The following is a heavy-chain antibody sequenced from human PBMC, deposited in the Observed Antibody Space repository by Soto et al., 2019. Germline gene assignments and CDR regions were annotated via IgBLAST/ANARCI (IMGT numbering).Heavy chain of an antibody. CDR1: GFRFSGYG. CDR3: AKDITSRPVGMDV. J-gene: IGHJ6*02. V-gene: IGHV3-30*18. Sequence: PGGSLRLSCAASGFRFSGYGMHWVRQAPGKGLEWLAAISNDGSNKYYGDSVKGRFTISRDNSKNTLYLQMNSLRTEDTALYYCAKDITSRPVGMDVWGQGTTVTVS. D-gene: IGHD2-2*01. CDR2: ISNDGSNK.